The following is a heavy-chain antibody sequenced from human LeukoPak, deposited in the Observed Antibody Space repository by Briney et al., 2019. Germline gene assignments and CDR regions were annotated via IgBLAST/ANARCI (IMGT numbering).Heavy chain of an antibody. V-gene: IGHV3-48*02. CDR2: ISSTSGAV. J-gene: IGHJ4*02. CDR3: AQKGGTDH. D-gene: IGHD2-15*01. Sequence: PGGSLRLSYAASGFSFSRFGMNWVRQAPGKGLEWISHISSTSGAVYYADSVKGRFTISRDNAKNSLYLQMSSLRNEDTAIYYCAQKGGTDHWGQGTLVTVSS. CDR1: GFSFSRFG.